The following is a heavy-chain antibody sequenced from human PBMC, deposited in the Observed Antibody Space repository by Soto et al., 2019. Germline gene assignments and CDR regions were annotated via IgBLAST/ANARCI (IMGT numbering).Heavy chain of an antibody. CDR2: INSDGSST. Sequence: GGSLRLSCAASGFTFSSYWMHWVRQAPGKGLVWVSRINSDGSSTSYADSVKGRFTISRDNAKHTLYLQMNSLRAEDTAVYYCARDRVGGRIWFGDYGMDVWGQGTTVTVSS. J-gene: IGHJ6*02. CDR3: ARDRVGGRIWFGDYGMDV. CDR1: GFTFSSYW. V-gene: IGHV3-74*01. D-gene: IGHD3-10*01.